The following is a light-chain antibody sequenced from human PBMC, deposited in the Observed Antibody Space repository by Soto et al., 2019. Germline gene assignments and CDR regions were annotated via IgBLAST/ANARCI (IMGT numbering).Light chain of an antibody. J-gene: IGKJ5*01. CDR2: AVS. V-gene: IGKV1-39*01. CDR3: QQNYRTPIT. Sequence: DNQMTQSPSSLSASVGDRVSITCQASQDITDYLSWYQQKPGKAPELLIYAVSYLQSGVPSRFSGSGSGTDFTLTISSLQPEDFATYYCQQNYRTPITFGQGTRLEI. CDR1: QDITDY.